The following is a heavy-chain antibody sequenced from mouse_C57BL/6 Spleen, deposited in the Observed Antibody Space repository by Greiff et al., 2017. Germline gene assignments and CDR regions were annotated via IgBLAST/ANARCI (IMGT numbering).Heavy chain of an antibody. J-gene: IGHJ4*01. CDR3: ARRDGGRNYYVMDY. Sequence: QVQLKQPGAELVRPGSSVKLSCKASGYTFTSYWMHWVKQRPIQGLEWIGNIDPSDSETHYNQKFKDKATLTVDKSSSTAYMQLSSLTSEDSAVYYCARRDGGRNYYVMDYWGQGTSVTVSS. CDR1: GYTFTSYW. V-gene: IGHV1-52*01. CDR2: IDPSDSET.